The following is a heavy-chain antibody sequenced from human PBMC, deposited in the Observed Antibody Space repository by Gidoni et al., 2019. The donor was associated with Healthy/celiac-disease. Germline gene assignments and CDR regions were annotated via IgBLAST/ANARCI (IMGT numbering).Heavy chain of an antibody. Sequence: EVQLVESGGGLVQPGGSLRLSCAASGFTFSSYWMHWVRQAPGKGLVWVSRINSDGSSTTYADSVKGRFTISRDNAKNTLYLQMSSLRAEDTAVYYCAHSTTSPYYFDYWGQGTLVTVSS. J-gene: IGHJ4*02. CDR3: AHSTTSPYYFDY. D-gene: IGHD2-2*01. V-gene: IGHV3-74*01. CDR2: INSDGSST. CDR1: GFTFSSYW.